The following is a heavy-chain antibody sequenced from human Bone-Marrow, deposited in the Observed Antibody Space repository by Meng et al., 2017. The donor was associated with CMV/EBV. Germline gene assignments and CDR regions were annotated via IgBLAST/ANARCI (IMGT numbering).Heavy chain of an antibody. CDR3: ARVICSSTSCYMYYYDGMDF. CDR2: ISSSSSYI. V-gene: IGHV3-21*01. J-gene: IGHJ6*02. Sequence: GESLKISCAASGFTFSSYSMNWVRQAPGKGLEWVSSISSSSSYINYADSVKGRFTISRDNATNSQYLQMNSLRADDTAVYYCARVICSSTSCYMYYYDGMDFLAQGTTVTVSS. CDR1: GFTFSSYS. D-gene: IGHD2-2*02.